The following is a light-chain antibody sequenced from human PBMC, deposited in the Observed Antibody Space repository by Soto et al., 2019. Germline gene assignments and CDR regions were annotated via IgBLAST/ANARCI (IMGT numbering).Light chain of an antibody. Sequence: QAVVTQEPSFSVSPGRTVTLTCGLSSGSVSTSYYPSWYQQTPGQALRTLIYNTNTRSSGVPDRFSGSILGNKAALTITGAQADDESDYYCVLYMGSGISVFGGGTQLTVL. CDR2: NTN. J-gene: IGLJ3*02. CDR3: VLYMGSGISV. V-gene: IGLV8-61*01. CDR1: SGSVSTSYY.